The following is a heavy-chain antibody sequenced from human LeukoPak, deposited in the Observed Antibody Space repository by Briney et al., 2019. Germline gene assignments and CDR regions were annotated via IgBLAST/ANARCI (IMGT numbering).Heavy chain of an antibody. V-gene: IGHV3-15*01. CDR2: IKSKTDGGTT. CDR1: GFTFGDYA. D-gene: IGHD1-26*01. J-gene: IGHJ3*02. Sequence: KSGGSLRLSCTASGFTFGDYAMSWVRQAPGKGLEWVGRIKSKTDGGTTDYAAPVKGRFTISRDDSKNTLYLQMNSLKIEDTAVYYCTTEPPLYDQWELRQRGLEDAFEIWGQGTMVTVSS. CDR3: TTEPPLYDQWELRQRGLEDAFEI.